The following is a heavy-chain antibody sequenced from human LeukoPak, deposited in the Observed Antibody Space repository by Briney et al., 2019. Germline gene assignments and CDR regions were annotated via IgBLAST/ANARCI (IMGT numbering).Heavy chain of an antibody. CDR3: ARDPSGSYAYFDY. Sequence: SETLSLTCTVSGGSISSSSYYWGWIRQPPGKGLEWIGSIYYSGSTYYNPSLKSRVTISVDTSKNQLSLKLSSVTAADTAVYYCARDPSGSYAYFDYWGQGTLVTVSS. J-gene: IGHJ4*02. V-gene: IGHV4-39*01. CDR1: GGSISSSSYY. D-gene: IGHD3-10*01. CDR2: IYYSGST.